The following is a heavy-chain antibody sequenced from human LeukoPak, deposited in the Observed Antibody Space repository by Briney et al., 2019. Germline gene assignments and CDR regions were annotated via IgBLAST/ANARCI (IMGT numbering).Heavy chain of an antibody. Sequence: SVKVSSKASGGTFSSYTISWVRQAPGQGLEWMGRIIPILGIANYAQKFQGRVTITADKSTSTAYMELSSLRSEDTAVYYCARSSSGSYYNLDYWGQGTLVTVSS. D-gene: IGHD1-26*01. J-gene: IGHJ4*02. CDR1: GGTFSSYT. V-gene: IGHV1-69*02. CDR2: IIPILGIA. CDR3: ARSSSGSYYNLDY.